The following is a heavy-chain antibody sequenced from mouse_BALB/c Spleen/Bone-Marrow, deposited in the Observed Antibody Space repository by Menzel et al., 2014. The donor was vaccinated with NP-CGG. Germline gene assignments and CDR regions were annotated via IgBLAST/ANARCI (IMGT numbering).Heavy chain of an antibody. V-gene: IGHV5-12-2*01. Sequence: EAQGVESGGGLVQPGGSLKLSYAASGFTFSSYTMSWVRQTPEKRLEWVAYISNGGGSTYYPDTVKGRFTISRDNAKNTLYLQMSSLNSEDTAVYYCTREEDYDSLFDYWGQGAALTASS. CDR1: GFTFSSYT. CDR2: ISNGGGST. CDR3: TREEDYDSLFDY. J-gene: IGHJ2*01. D-gene: IGHD2-4*01.